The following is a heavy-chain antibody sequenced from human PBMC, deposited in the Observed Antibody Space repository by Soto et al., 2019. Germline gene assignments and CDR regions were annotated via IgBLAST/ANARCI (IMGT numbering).Heavy chain of an antibody. D-gene: IGHD3-3*02. CDR2: INPNSGGT. CDR3: ARVHFWSGYYYNWFDP. Sequence: ASVKVSCKASGYTFTGYYMHWVRQAPGQGLEWMGWINPNSGGTNYAQKFQGRVTMTRDTSISTAYMELSRLRSDDTAVYYCARVHFWSGYYYNWFDPWGQGTLVTVSS. CDR1: GYTFTGYY. J-gene: IGHJ5*02. V-gene: IGHV1-2*02.